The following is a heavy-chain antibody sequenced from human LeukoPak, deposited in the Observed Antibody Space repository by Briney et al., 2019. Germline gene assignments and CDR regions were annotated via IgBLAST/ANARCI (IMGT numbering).Heavy chain of an antibody. CDR2: ISGSGGST. D-gene: IGHD2-2*01. Sequence: GGSLRLSCGASGFTFSSYAMSWVRQAPGKGLEWVSDISGSGGSTYYADSVKGRFTISRDNSKNTLYLQMNSLRAEDTAVYYCAKGVVVVPAAIDYWGQGTLVTVSS. CDR3: AKGVVVVPAAIDY. J-gene: IGHJ4*02. CDR1: GFTFSSYA. V-gene: IGHV3-23*01.